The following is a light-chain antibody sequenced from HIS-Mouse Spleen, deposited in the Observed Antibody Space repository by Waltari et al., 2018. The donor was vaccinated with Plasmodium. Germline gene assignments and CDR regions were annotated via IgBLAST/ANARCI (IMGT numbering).Light chain of an antibody. J-gene: IGLJ3*02. CDR1: SSDVGRYNL. Sequence: QSALTQPAFVSGSPGQSITISCPGTSSDVGRYNLVSWYQQHPGKAPKLMIYEGSKRPSGVSNRFSGSKSGNTASLTISGLQAEDEADYYCCSYAGSSTFVFGGGTKLTVL. V-gene: IGLV2-23*03. CDR3: CSYAGSSTFV. CDR2: EGS.